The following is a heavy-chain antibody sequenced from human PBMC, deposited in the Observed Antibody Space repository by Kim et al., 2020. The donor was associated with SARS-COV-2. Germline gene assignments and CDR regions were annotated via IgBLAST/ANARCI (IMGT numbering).Heavy chain of an antibody. D-gene: IGHD6-13*01. J-gene: IGHJ4*02. Sequence: SETLSLTCTVSGGSISSYYWSWIRQPPGKGLEWIGYIYYSGSTNYNPSLKSRVTISVDTSKNQFSLKLSSVTAADTAVYYCARHRPDPIAAAGSFDYWGQGTLVTVSS. CDR2: IYYSGST. V-gene: IGHV4-59*08. CDR3: ARHRPDPIAAAGSFDY. CDR1: GGSISSYY.